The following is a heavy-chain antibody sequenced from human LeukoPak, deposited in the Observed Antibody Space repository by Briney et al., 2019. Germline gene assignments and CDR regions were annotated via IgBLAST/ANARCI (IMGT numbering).Heavy chain of an antibody. J-gene: IGHJ6*02. CDR2: IGTAGDT. D-gene: IGHD6-13*01. V-gene: IGHV3-13*01. Sequence: GGSLRLSCAASGFTFSSYDMHWVRQATGKGLEWVSAIGTAGDTYYPGSVKGRFTISRENAKNSLYLRMNSLRAGDTAVYYCARGLTFGAAAGSSGMDVWGQGTTVTVSS. CDR3: ARGLTFGAAAGSSGMDV. CDR1: GFTFSSYD.